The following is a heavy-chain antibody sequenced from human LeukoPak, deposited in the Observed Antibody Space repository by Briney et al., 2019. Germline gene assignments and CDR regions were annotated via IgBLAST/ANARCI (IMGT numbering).Heavy chain of an antibody. CDR2: IRYDESSK. CDR3: SKDLGPDYDILTD. Sequence: GGSLRLSCAASGFTFSSYGMHWVRQAPGKGLEWVAFIRYDESSKFYADSVKARFTISRDNSENTVHLQMNSLRVEDTALYYGSKDLGPDYDILTDWGQGTLVTVSS. J-gene: IGHJ4*02. D-gene: IGHD3-9*01. V-gene: IGHV3-30*02. CDR1: GFTFSSYG.